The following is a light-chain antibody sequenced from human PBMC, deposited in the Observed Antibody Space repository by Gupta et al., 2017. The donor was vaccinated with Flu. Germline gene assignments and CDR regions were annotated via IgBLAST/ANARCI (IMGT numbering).Light chain of an antibody. CDR1: QGISTY. Sequence: ITCRASQGISTYLAWYQQKPGNAPKLLVYATSTLQSGVPSRFSGSGSGTNFTLTIDCLQSEDFATYYCQQYYNNWWTFGQGTRVELK. CDR2: ATS. V-gene: IGKV1-8*01. CDR3: QQYYNNWWT. J-gene: IGKJ1*01.